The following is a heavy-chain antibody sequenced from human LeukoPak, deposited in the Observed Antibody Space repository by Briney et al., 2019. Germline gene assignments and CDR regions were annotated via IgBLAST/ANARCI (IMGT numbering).Heavy chain of an antibody. V-gene: IGHV4-38-2*01. CDR3: ARGGFYYDILTGYLT. CDR2: IYNSGST. J-gene: IGHJ5*02. Sequence: KPSETLTLPCAVSGYSISSGYYWGWLRQPPGKGLEWIGSIYNSGSTYYNPSLKSRVTISVDTSKNQFSLKLSSVTAAGTAVYYCARGGFYYDILTGYLTWGQGTLVTVSS. D-gene: IGHD3-9*01. CDR1: GYSISSGYY.